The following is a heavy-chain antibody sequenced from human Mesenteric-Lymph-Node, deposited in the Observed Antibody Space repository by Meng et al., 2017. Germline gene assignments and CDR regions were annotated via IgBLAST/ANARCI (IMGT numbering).Heavy chain of an antibody. Sequence: GSLRLSCTVSSYSITSGYYWGWIRQPPGKRLEWLGSIYHGGNTYYNPSLKSRVTISVDTSKNQFSLKLSSVTAADTAVYYCARVATGYPGVYWGQGALVTVSS. CDR1: SYSITSGYY. CDR2: IYHGGNT. V-gene: IGHV4-38-2*02. CDR3: ARVATGYPGVY. D-gene: IGHD2-2*03. J-gene: IGHJ4*02.